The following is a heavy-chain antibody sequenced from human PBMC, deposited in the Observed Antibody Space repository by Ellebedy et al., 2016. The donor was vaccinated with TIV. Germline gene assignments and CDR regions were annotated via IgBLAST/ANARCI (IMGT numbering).Heavy chain of an antibody. Sequence: GESLKISCKGSGYSFTSYWIGWVRQMPGKGLEWMGIIYPGDSDTRYSPSFQGQVTISADKSISTAYLQWSSLKASDTAMYYCARSFVGATTGDAFDIWGQGTMVTVSS. D-gene: IGHD1-26*01. V-gene: IGHV5-51*01. CDR3: ARSFVGATTGDAFDI. CDR1: GYSFTSYW. CDR2: IYPGDSDT. J-gene: IGHJ3*02.